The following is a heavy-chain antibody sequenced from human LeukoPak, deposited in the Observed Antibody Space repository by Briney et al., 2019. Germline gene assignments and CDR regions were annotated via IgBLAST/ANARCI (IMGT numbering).Heavy chain of an antibody. D-gene: IGHD2-2*01. CDR1: GGSTSSGGYS. Sequence: SETLSLTCAVSGGSTSSGGYSWSWIRQPPGKGLEWIGEINHSGSTNYNPSLKSRVTISVDTSKNQFSLKLSSVTAADTAVYYCARGRFSTLRDIVVVPAGNWFDPWGQGTLVTVSS. V-gene: IGHV4-34*01. J-gene: IGHJ5*02. CDR2: INHSGST. CDR3: ARGRFSTLRDIVVVPAGNWFDP.